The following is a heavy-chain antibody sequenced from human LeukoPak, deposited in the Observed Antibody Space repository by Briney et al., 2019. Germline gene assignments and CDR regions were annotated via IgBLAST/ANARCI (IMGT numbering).Heavy chain of an antibody. CDR3: ARGSSRYCRGGSCYFFDY. CDR1: GGSISSGGYY. Sequence: PSETLSLTCTVSGGSISSGGYYWSWISQHPGKGLEWIVYIYYSGSTYYNPSLKSRVAISVDTSKNQFSLKLSSVTAADTAVYYCARGSSRYCRGGSCYFFDYWGQGTLVTVSS. CDR2: IYYSGST. J-gene: IGHJ4*02. D-gene: IGHD2-15*01. V-gene: IGHV4-31*03.